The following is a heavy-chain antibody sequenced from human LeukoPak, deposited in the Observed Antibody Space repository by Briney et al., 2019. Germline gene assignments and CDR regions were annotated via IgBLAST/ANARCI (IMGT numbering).Heavy chain of an antibody. CDR2: ISNSGSTI. D-gene: IGHD3-10*01. Sequence: PGRSLRLSCAASGFTFSSYAMHWVRQAPGKGLEWVSYISNSGSTIYYADSVKGRFTISRDNAKNSLFLQMNSLRAEDTAVYYCATEARRLTREYYFDYWGQGTLVTVSS. V-gene: IGHV3-48*03. CDR3: ATEARRLTREYYFDY. J-gene: IGHJ4*02. CDR1: GFTFSSYA.